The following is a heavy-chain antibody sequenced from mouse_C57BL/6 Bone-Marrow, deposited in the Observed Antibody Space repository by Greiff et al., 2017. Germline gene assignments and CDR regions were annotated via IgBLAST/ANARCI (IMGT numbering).Heavy chain of an antibody. V-gene: IGHV1-69*01. CDR1: GYTFTSYW. Sequence: QVQLQQPGAELVMPGASVKLSCKASGYTFTSYWMHWVKQRPGQGLEWIGEIDPSDSYTNYNQKFKGKSTLTVDKSSSTAYMQLSCLTSEDSAVYYSARGLYYYGISFYAMDYWGQGTSVTVSS. D-gene: IGHD1-1*01. CDR2: IDPSDSYT. J-gene: IGHJ4*01. CDR3: ARGLYYYGISFYAMDY.